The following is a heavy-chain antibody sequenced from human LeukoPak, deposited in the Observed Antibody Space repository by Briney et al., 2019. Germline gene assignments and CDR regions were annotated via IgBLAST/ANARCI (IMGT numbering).Heavy chain of an antibody. CDR3: ANYGIINDY. V-gene: IGHV3-23*01. J-gene: IGHJ4*02. Sequence: PGGSLRLSCAASGFTFSGYGMSWVRQAPGKGLEWVPAISGSGGSTYYADSVKGRFTISRDNSKNTLYLQMNSLRAEDTAVYYCANYGIINDYWGQGTLVTVSS. D-gene: IGHD1-26*01. CDR1: GFTFSGYG. CDR2: ISGSGGST.